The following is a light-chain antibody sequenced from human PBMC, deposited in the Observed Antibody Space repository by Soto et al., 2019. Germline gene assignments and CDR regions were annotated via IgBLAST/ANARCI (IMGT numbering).Light chain of an antibody. Sequence: DIQLTQSPSFLSASVGDRVTITCRASQGISSYLAWYHQKPGKAPKLLIYGASTLQSGVPSRFSGSGSGTEFTLTISSLQPEDFATYFCQQLNSYPHTFGGGPKVEIK. CDR3: QQLNSYPHT. V-gene: IGKV1-9*01. J-gene: IGKJ4*01. CDR2: GAS. CDR1: QGISSY.